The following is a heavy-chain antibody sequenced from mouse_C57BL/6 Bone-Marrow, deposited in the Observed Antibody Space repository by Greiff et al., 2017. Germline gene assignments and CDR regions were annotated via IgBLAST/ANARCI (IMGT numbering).Heavy chain of an antibody. D-gene: IGHD1-1*01. CDR2: IDPSDSYT. Sequence: QVQLQQPGAELVRPGTSVKLSCKASGYTFTSYWMHWVKQRPGQGLEWIGVIDPSDSYTNYNQKFKGKATLTVATSSSTAYMQLSSLTSEDSAVYYCARGTTVVATWYFDVWGTGTTVTVSS. V-gene: IGHV1-59*01. CDR1: GYTFTSYW. CDR3: ARGTTVVATWYFDV. J-gene: IGHJ1*03.